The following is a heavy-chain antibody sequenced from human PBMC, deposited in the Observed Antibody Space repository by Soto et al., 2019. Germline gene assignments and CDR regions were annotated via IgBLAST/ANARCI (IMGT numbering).Heavy chain of an antibody. CDR3: ATAIADDAIDI. CDR1: GYTFTSYA. CDR2: INGGNGNT. Sequence: ASVKVSCKASGYTFTSYAMHWVRQAPGQRLEWMGWINGGNGNTKYSQKLQGRVTITRDTSATTAYMELSSLRSEDTAVYYCATAIADDAIDIWGRGTMVTVSS. V-gene: IGHV1-3*01. J-gene: IGHJ3*02. D-gene: IGHD2-2*01.